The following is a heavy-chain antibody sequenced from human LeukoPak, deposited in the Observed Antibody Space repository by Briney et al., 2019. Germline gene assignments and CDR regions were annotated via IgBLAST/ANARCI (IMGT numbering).Heavy chain of an antibody. D-gene: IGHD3-16*01. CDR1: GGSISSSSYY. Sequence: ASETLSLTCTVSGGSISSSSYYWGWIRQPPGKGLEWIGSIYYSGSTYYNPSLKSRVTISVDTSKNQFSLKLSSVTAADTAVYYCARVTFNWVPYYYYGMDVWGKGTTVTVSS. CDR2: IYYSGST. V-gene: IGHV4-39*01. J-gene: IGHJ6*04. CDR3: ARVTFNWVPYYYYGMDV.